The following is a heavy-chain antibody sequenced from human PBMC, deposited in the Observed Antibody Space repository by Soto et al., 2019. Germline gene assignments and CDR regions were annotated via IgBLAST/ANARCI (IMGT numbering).Heavy chain of an antibody. CDR3: AKGGQLLVEWGGY. V-gene: IGHV3-9*01. CDR2: ISWNSGSI. Sequence: DVQLVESGGGLVQPGRSLRLSCAASGFTFDDYAMHWVRQAPGKGLEWVSGISWNSGSIGYADSGEGRFTISRDNAKNSLYLLMNSRRAEDTGLYYCAKGGQLLVEWGGYWGQGTLVTGSS. D-gene: IGHD2-2*01. CDR1: GFTFDDYA. J-gene: IGHJ4*02.